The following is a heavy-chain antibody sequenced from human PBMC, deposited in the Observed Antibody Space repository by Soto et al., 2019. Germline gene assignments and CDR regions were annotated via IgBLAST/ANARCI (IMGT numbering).Heavy chain of an antibody. J-gene: IGHJ3*02. D-gene: IGHD3-22*01. CDR1: GFTFSSYA. CDR3: ATRGPVVVNAFDI. CDR2: ISGSGGST. V-gene: IGHV3-23*01. Sequence: EVQLLESGGGLVQPGGSLRLSCAASGFTFSSYAMSWVRQAPGKGLEWVSAISGSGGSTYYADSVKGRFTISRDNSKNTLYPQMNSLRAEDTAVYYCATRGPVVVNAFDIWGQGTMVTVSS.